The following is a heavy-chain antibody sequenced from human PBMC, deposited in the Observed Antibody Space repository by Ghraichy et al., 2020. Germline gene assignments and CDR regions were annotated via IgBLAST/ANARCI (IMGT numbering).Heavy chain of an antibody. D-gene: IGHD6-13*01. Sequence: SQTRSLTCAISGDSVSSNTASWNWIRQSPSRGLEWLGRTYYRSKWYNDYAVSVKSRITINPDTSKNQFSLQLNSVTPEDTAVYYCARDKPHRPKAGNFDYWGQGTLVTVSS. V-gene: IGHV6-1*01. CDR1: GDSVSSNTAS. CDR2: TYYRSKWYN. CDR3: ARDKPHRPKAGNFDY. J-gene: IGHJ4*02.